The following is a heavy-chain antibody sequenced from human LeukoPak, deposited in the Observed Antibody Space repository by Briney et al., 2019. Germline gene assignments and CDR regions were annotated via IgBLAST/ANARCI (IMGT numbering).Heavy chain of an antibody. CDR2: TYYRSRWYN. CDR3: ARQIVVVPTAMVKGWFDP. D-gene: IGHD2-2*01. J-gene: IGHJ5*02. V-gene: IGHV6-1*01. Sequence: SQTLSLACAISGDSVSSNGAAWNWIRQSPSRGLEWLGRTYYRSRWYNDSAESVKSRITINPDTSKHQFSLQLNSVTPEDTAVYYCARQIVVVPTAMVKGWFDPWGQGTLVTVSS. CDR1: GDSVSSNGAA.